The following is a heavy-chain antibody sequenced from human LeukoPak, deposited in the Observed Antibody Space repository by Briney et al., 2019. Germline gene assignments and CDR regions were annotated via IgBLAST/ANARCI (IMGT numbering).Heavy chain of an antibody. CDR3: ARDCGRGSGSYLNCYYGMDV. Sequence: PGGSLRLSCAASGFTFSSYAMHWVRQAPGKGLEWVAVISYDGSNKYYADSVKGRFTISRDNSKNTLYLQMNSLRAEDTAVYYCARDCGRGSGSYLNCYYGMDVWGQGTTVTVSS. J-gene: IGHJ6*02. V-gene: IGHV3-30-3*01. D-gene: IGHD3-10*01. CDR2: ISYDGSNK. CDR1: GFTFSSYA.